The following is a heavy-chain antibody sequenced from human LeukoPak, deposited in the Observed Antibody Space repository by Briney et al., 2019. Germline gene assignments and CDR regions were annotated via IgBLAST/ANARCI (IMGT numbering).Heavy chain of an antibody. CDR3: ARHHTRKTTSGYGMDV. CDR2: IHHSGST. V-gene: IGHV4-59*08. Sequence: SETLSLTCTVSGGSIGSYYWSWIRQAPGKGPEWIGYIHHSGSTNHRPSLKSRVTISVDTSMTQFSLRLSSVTAADTAVYYCARHHTRKTTSGYGMDVWGQGTTVSVSS. D-gene: IGHD1-1*01. CDR1: GGSIGSYY. J-gene: IGHJ6*01.